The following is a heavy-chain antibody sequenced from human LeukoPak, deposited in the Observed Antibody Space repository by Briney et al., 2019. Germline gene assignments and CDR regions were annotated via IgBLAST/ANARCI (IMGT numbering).Heavy chain of an antibody. CDR2: IGVGGTSI. CDR3: ARETAHCGGDCFDY. D-gene: IGHD2-21*01. Sequence: TGGSLRLSCAASGFTFSSYEFNWVRQAPGKCLEWVSYIGVGGTSIYYADSVRGRFTTSRDNAQNSLYLEMNSLRAEDTAVYYCARETAHCGGDCFDYWGQGTLVTVSS. V-gene: IGHV3-48*03. CDR1: GFTFSSYE. J-gene: IGHJ4*02.